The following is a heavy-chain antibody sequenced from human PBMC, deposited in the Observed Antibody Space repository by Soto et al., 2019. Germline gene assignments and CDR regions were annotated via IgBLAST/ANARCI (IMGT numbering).Heavy chain of an antibody. CDR3: ARHPSTFYCGYRLGPDV. V-gene: IGHV4-39*01. D-gene: IGHD5-12*01. Sequence: QLQLQEPGPGLVKPSETLSLTCTVSGGSISSSSYYWGWIRQPPGKGLEWIGSIYYSGSTYYNPSRQSRVPISVDTSMNQFSLKLSSVTAADTAVYYCARHPSTFYCGYRLGPDVWGQGTTVTVSS. J-gene: IGHJ6*02. CDR2: IYYSGST. CDR1: GGSISSSSYY.